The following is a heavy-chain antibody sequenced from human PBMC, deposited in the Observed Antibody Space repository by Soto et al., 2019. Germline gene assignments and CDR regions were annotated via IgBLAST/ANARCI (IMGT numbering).Heavy chain of an antibody. J-gene: IGHJ6*03. CDR1: GFTFSTYA. CDR3: AKWGPRYSTAYCSYYMDG. V-gene: IGHV3-23*01. D-gene: IGHD6-13*01. Sequence: EVQLLESGGGLVQPGGSLRLSCAASGFTFSTYAMSWVRQAPGKGLEWVSGISGSGGSTYYADSVKGRFTISRDNSKNTLFLQMNRLRAEDTALYYCAKWGPRYSTAYCSYYMDGWGKGTTVTFSS. CDR2: ISGSGGST.